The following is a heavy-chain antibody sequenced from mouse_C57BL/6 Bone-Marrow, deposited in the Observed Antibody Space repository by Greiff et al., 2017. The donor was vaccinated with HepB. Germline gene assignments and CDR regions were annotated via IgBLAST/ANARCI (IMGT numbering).Heavy chain of an antibody. V-gene: IGHV8-8*01. J-gene: IGHJ4*01. CDR2: IWWDDDK. D-gene: IGHD1-1*01. CDR1: GFSLSTFGMG. Sequence: QVQLKESGPGLLQPSQSLSLTCSFSGFSLSTFGMGVGWLRQPSGKGLVWLAHIWWDDDKYYNPALKSRLTISKDTSKNQVFLKIANVYTADTATYYCARANYYYGSSYYAMDYWGQGTSVTVSS. CDR3: ARANYYYGSSYYAMDY.